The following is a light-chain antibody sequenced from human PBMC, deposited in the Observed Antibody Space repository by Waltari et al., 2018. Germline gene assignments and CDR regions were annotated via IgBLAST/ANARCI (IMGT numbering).Light chain of an antibody. V-gene: IGKV3-20*01. CDR3: QKYDSLPAT. CDR1: QSVSKY. Sequence: VLTQSPGSLSLSPGERATLSCSASQSVSKYLAWYQQKPGQAPRLLIYHASSRATGIPDRFSGSGFGTDFSLTISRLEPEDFAVYFCQKYDSLPATFGQGTKVEIE. CDR2: HAS. J-gene: IGKJ1*01.